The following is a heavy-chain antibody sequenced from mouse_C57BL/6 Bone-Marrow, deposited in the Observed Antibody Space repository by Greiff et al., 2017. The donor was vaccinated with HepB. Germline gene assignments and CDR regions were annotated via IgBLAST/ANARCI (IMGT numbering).Heavy chain of an antibody. D-gene: IGHD3-3*01. Sequence: EVQLQQSGAELVRPGASVKLSCTASGFNIKDYYMHWVKQRPEQGLEWIGWIDPENGDTEYASKFQGKATITADTSSNTAYLQLSSLTSEDTAVYYCTTEGAFFDYWGQGTTLTVSS. J-gene: IGHJ2*01. CDR2: IDPENGDT. CDR3: TTEGAFFDY. V-gene: IGHV14-4*01. CDR1: GFNIKDYY.